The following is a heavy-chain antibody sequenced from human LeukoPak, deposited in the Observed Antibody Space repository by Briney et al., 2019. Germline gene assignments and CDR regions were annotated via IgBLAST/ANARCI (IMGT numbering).Heavy chain of an antibody. CDR1: GYTFTSYY. V-gene: IGHV1-46*01. CDR3: AREGSYDFWSGYSGDLFDL. J-gene: IGHJ2*01. Sequence: ASVKLSCKASGYTFTSYYMHWVRQAPGQGLEWIGIINLSGGSTSYAQKFQGRVTMTRDMSTSTVYMELSSLRSEDTAVYYCAREGSYDFWSGYSGDLFDLWGRGTLVTVSS. D-gene: IGHD3-3*01. CDR2: INLSGGST.